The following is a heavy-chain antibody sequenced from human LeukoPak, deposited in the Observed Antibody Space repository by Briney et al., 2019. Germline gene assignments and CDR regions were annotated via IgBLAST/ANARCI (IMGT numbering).Heavy chain of an antibody. V-gene: IGHV5-51*01. CDR2: IYPGDSDT. CDR1: GYSFITYK. J-gene: IGHJ5*02. CDR3: ARHLKARITTPFDP. D-gene: IGHD3-3*01. Sequence: HGESLKISCKGSGYSFITYKIGWVRQMPGKGLEWMGIIYPGDSDTRYSPSFQRQVTISADKSISTAYLQWSSLKDSDTAMYYCARHLKARITTPFDPWGQGTLVTVSS.